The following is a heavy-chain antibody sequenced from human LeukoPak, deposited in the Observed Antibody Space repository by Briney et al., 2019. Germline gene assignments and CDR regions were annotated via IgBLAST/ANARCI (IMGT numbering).Heavy chain of an antibody. CDR3: ATSAGGSPMVRGARSALYYGMDV. D-gene: IGHD3-10*01. CDR1: GGTFSSYA. J-gene: IGHJ6*02. CDR2: IIPIFGTA. V-gene: IGHV1-69*06. Sequence: VASVKVSCKASGGTFSSYAISWVRQAPGQGLEWMGGIIPIFGTANYAQKFQGRVTMTEDTSTDTAYMELSSLRSEDTAVYYCATSAGGSPMVRGARSALYYGMDVWGQGTTVTVSS.